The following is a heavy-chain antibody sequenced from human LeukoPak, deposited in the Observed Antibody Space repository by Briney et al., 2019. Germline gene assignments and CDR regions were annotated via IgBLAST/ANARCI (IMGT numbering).Heavy chain of an antibody. CDR2: ISGSGGNT. CDR3: ARADSSSGDAFDI. CDR1: GFPFSTYA. Sequence: PGGSLRLSCAASGFPFSTYAMSWGRQAPGKGLEWVSVISGSGGNTNYADSVKGRFTISRDNSKNTLYLQMNSLRAEDTAVYYCARADSSSGDAFDIWGQGTMVTVSS. D-gene: IGHD6-13*01. J-gene: IGHJ3*02. V-gene: IGHV3-23*01.